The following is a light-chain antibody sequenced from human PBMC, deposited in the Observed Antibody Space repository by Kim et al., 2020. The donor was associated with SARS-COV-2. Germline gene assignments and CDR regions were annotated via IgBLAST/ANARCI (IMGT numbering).Light chain of an antibody. CDR2: AAS. CDR1: QSIISY. J-gene: IGKJ4*01. CDR3: QQSYSTPPLT. Sequence: DIQMTQSPSSLSASVGDRVTITCRASQSIISYLNWYQQKPGKAPKLLIYAASSLQSGVPSRFSGSGSGTDFTLTISSLQPEDFATYYCQQSYSTPPLTFGGGTKVDIK. V-gene: IGKV1-39*01.